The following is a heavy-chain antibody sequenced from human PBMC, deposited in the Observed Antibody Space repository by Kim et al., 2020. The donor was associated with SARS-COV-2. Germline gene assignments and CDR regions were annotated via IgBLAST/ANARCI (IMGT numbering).Heavy chain of an antibody. J-gene: IGHJ6*02. V-gene: IGHV4-34*01. Sequence: SETLSLTCAVYGGSFSGYYWSWIRQPPGKGLEWIGEINHSGSTNYNPSLKSRVTISVDTSKNQFSLKLSSVTAADTAVYYCARRPNYYGMDVWGQGTTVTVSS. CDR1: GGSFSGYY. CDR2: INHSGST. CDR3: ARRPNYYGMDV.